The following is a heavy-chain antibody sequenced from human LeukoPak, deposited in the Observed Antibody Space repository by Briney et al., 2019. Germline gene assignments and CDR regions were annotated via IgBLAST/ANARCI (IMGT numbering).Heavy chain of an antibody. D-gene: IGHD6-13*01. CDR2: MNPNSGNT. V-gene: IGHV1-8*01. J-gene: IGHJ6*02. CDR3: ARGRISSSWSYGMDV. CDR1: GYTFTSYD. Sequence: ASVKVSCKASGYTFTSYDINWVRQATGQGLEWMGWMNPNSGNTGYAQKFQGRVTMTRNTSISTAYMELSSLRSDDTAVYYCARGRISSSWSYGMDVWGQGTTVTVSS.